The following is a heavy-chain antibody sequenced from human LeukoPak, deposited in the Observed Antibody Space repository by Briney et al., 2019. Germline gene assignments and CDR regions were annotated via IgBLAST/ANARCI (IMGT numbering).Heavy chain of an antibody. V-gene: IGHV3-11*04. D-gene: IGHD3-3*01. Sequence: GGSLRLSCAASGFTFSDYYMCWIRQAPGKGLEWVSYISSGGNSIHYAGSVKGRFTISRDNAKNSLSLQMNSLRAEDTAVYYCARAKYNDFWSGSYYFDYWGQGTLVTVSS. CDR2: ISSGGNSI. CDR1: GFTFSDYY. J-gene: IGHJ4*02. CDR3: ARAKYNDFWSGSYYFDY.